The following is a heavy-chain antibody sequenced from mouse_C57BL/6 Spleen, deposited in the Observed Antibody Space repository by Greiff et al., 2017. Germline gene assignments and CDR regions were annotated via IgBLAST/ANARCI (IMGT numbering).Heavy chain of an antibody. D-gene: IGHD2-1*01. Sequence: VQLQQSGPGLVKPSQSLSLTCSATGYSITSCYYWYWIRQCPGNKLEWMGYIRYDGSNNYNPPLKNRISITRDTSKNQFFLKLNSVTAEDTAAYYCAREGKGYAMGDGGQGTTVTVAT. CDR3: AREGKGYAMGD. V-gene: IGHV3-6*01. J-gene: IGHJ4*01. CDR2: IRYDGSN. CDR1: GYSITSCYY.